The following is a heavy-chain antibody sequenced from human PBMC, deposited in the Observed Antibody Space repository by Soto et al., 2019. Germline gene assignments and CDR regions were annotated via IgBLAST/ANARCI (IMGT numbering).Heavy chain of an antibody. CDR2: IDRTGST. CDR3: ASRDPGTSVDY. J-gene: IGHJ4*02. V-gene: IGHV4-4*02. CDR1: GGSFTSNNW. Sequence: PSETLSLTCAVSGGSFTSNNWWTWVRQPPGQGREWIGEIDRTGSTNYNPSLKSRVTISLDKSEKQISLKVTSLTAADTAVYYCASRDPGTSVDYWGQGTLVTVSS. D-gene: IGHD1-7*01.